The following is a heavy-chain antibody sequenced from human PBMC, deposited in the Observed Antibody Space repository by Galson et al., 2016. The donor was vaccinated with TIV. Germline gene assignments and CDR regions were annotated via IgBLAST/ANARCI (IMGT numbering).Heavy chain of an antibody. CDR3: AQAYYYDSSAYYFAS. V-gene: IGHV1-2*06. J-gene: IGHJ4*02. CDR1: GYTFIGYY. D-gene: IGHD3-22*01. Sequence: SVKASCKASGYTFIGYYIHWVRQAPGQGLEWVGRINPNSGAANYAQNFQGRVTMTSDTSISTASLELSRLRSDDTAVYYCAQAYYYDSSAYYFASWGQGTLVTVSS. CDR2: INPNSGAA.